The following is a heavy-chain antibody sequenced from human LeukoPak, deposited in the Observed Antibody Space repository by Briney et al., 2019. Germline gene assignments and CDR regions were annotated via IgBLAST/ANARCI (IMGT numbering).Heavy chain of an antibody. CDR2: ISAYNGNT. Sequence: ASVKVSCKASGYTFTSYGISWVRQAPGQGLEWMGWISAYNGNTNYAQKLQGRVTMTTDTSTSTAYMELRSLRSDDTAVYYCARDENVDTAMITGYWGQGTLVTVSS. CDR3: ARDENVDTAMITGY. CDR1: GYTFTSYG. J-gene: IGHJ4*02. D-gene: IGHD5-18*01. V-gene: IGHV1-18*01.